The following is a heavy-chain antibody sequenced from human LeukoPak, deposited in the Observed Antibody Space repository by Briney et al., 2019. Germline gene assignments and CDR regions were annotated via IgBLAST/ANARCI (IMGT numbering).Heavy chain of an antibody. J-gene: IGHJ4*02. CDR1: GGSLSGYY. CDR3: ARARDYARWYFDY. CDR2: INHSGST. Sequence: SETLSLTCTVYGGSLSGYYWSWIRQPPGKGLEWIGEINHSGSTNYNPSLKSRVTVSVDTSKNQFSLKLSSVTAADTAVYYCARARDYARWYFDYWGQGTLVTVSS. D-gene: IGHD4-17*01. V-gene: IGHV4-34*01.